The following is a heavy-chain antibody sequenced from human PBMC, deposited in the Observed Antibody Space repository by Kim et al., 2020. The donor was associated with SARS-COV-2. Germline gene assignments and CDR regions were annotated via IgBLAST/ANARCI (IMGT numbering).Heavy chain of an antibody. Sequence: GESLKISCKGSGYSFTSYWIGWVRQMPGKGLEWMGIIYPGDSDTRYSPSFQGQVTISADKSISTAYLQWSSLKASDTAMYYCARLYGFGGATSGGYFDYWGQGTLGPVPS. V-gene: IGHV5-51*01. J-gene: IGHJ4*02. CDR3: ARLYGFGGATSGGYFDY. D-gene: IGHD1-26*01. CDR2: IYPGDSDT. CDR1: GYSFTSYW.